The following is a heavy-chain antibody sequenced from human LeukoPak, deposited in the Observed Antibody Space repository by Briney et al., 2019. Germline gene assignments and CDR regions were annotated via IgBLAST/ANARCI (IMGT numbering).Heavy chain of an antibody. CDR2: ISGSSSLI. D-gene: IGHD2-2*01. Sequence: PGGSLRLSCAASGFTFSPYGMNWVRQSPGMGLEWVSYISGSSSLIYYADSVKGRFTVSRDNAKNSLYLQMNSLRAEDTAVYYCARDSGYCSSTGCYVHYFDYWGQGTLVTVSS. V-gene: IGHV3-21*01. CDR3: ARDSGYCSSTGCYVHYFDY. CDR1: GFTFSPYG. J-gene: IGHJ4*02.